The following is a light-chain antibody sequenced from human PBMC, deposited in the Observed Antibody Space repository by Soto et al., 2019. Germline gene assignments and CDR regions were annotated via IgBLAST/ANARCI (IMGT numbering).Light chain of an antibody. CDR3: QQYNNWPWT. Sequence: EIVLTQSPDTLSLSPGGRATLSCRASQSISDTLAWYQQKPGQAPRLLIHGASTRAPGFPARFSGSGSGTDFTLTISSLQSEDFAVYYCQQYNNWPWTFGQGTKVDIK. CDR2: GAS. CDR1: QSISDT. J-gene: IGKJ1*01. V-gene: IGKV3-15*01.